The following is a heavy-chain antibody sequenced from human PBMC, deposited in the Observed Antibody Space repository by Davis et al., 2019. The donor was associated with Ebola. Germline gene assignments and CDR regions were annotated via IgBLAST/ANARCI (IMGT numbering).Heavy chain of an antibody. CDR3: ARRTEWVAFDY. Sequence: MPSETLSLTCAVSGGSISSGGYSWSWIRQPPGKGLEWIGYIYHSGSTYYNPSLKSRVTISVDTSKNQFSLKLSSVTAADTAVYYCARRTEWVAFDYWGQGTLVTVSS. CDR2: IYHSGST. V-gene: IGHV4-30-2*03. CDR1: GGSISSGGYS. D-gene: IGHD2-15*01. J-gene: IGHJ4*02.